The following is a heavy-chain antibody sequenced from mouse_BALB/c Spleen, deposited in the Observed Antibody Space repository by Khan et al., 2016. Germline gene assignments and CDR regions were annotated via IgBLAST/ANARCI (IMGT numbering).Heavy chain of an antibody. D-gene: IGHD1-1*01. J-gene: IGHJ3*01. CDR1: GYTFTNYG. Sequence: QIQLVQSGPDLKKPGETVKISCKASGYTFTNYGMNWVKQAPGKGLKWMGWINTNTGEPTYAEEFKGRFAFSLETSATTAYLQINNLKNEDTATYFCAEDYYGSNWFAYWGQGTLVIVSA. V-gene: IGHV9-3*02. CDR2: INTNTGEP. CDR3: AEDYYGSNWFAY.